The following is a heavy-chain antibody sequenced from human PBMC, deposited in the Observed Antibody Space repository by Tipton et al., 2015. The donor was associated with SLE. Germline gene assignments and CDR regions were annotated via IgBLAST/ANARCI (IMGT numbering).Heavy chain of an antibody. J-gene: IGHJ4*02. V-gene: IGHV4-39*07. Sequence: TLSLTCTVSGGSISSSSYYWGWIRQPPGKGLEWIGSIYYSGSTYYNPSLKSRVTISVDTSKNQFSLKLSSVTAADTAVYYCARGPYSSSWFNLYFDYWGQGTLVTVSS. CDR1: GGSISSSSYY. CDR3: ARGPYSSSWFNLYFDY. D-gene: IGHD6-13*01. CDR2: IYYSGST.